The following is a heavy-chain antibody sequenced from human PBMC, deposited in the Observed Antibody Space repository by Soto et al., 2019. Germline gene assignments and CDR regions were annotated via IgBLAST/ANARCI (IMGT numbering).Heavy chain of an antibody. V-gene: IGHV1-18*01. CDR3: ARAPVPDFRYCSGGSCRNWFDP. Sequence: ASVNVSCKASGYTFTSYGISWVRQAPGQGLEWMGWISAYNGNTNYAQKLQGRVTMTTDTSTSTAYMELRSLRSDDTAVYYCARAPVPDFRYCSGGSCRNWFDPWGQGTLVTVSS. J-gene: IGHJ5*02. CDR1: GYTFTSYG. CDR2: ISAYNGNT. D-gene: IGHD2-15*01.